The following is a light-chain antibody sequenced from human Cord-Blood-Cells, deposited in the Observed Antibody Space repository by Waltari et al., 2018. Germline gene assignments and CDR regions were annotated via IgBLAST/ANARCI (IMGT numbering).Light chain of an antibody. CDR1: QSVSSY. Sequence: ELVLTQYPATLSLSPGERATLSCRASQSVSSYLAWYQQKPGQAPRLLIYDASNRATGIPARFSGSGSGTDFTLTISSLEPEDFAVYYCQQRSNWPLTFGGGTKVEIK. J-gene: IGKJ4*01. V-gene: IGKV3-11*01. CDR3: QQRSNWPLT. CDR2: DAS.